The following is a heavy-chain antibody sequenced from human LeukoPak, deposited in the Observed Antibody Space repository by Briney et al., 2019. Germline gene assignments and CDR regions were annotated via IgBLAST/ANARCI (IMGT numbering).Heavy chain of an antibody. J-gene: IGHJ4*02. CDR2: IKEGGSAK. CDR3: VRDSPGYGAYDFD. V-gene: IGHV3-7*01. Sequence: PGGSLRLSCAASGLTFSSYWMSWVRQAPGKGLEWVANIKEGGSAKYYVDSVKGRFTISRDNAKNSLYLQMNNLSAEDTAVYYCVRDSPGYGAYDFDWGQGTLVTVSS. CDR1: GLTFSSYW. D-gene: IGHD5-12*01.